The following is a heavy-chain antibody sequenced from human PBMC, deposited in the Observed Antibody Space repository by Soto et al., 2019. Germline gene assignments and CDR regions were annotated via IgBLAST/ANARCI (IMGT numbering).Heavy chain of an antibody. D-gene: IGHD5-18*01. J-gene: IGHJ4*02. CDR1: RGSVSNDNYY. CDR2: IYYSGSA. V-gene: IGHV4-61*01. Sequence: QLQLLESGPGLVKPSETLSLTCSVSRGSVSNDNYYWNWIRQPPGKGLEWLGFIYYSGSANHKHALISRVTMSVHTSKNQFSLKLRPVTAADTAVYYCAWSGTAMATNFDYWGQGILVTVSS. CDR3: AWSGTAMATNFDY.